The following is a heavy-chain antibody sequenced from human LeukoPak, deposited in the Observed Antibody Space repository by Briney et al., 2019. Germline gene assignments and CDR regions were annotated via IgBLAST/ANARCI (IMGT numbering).Heavy chain of an antibody. V-gene: IGHV1-69*05. Sequence: SVKLSCKASAATFSSYAIGWVRHAPGQGLEWVGGIIPIFGTANYAQKFQGRVTMTTDESTSTAYMELSSLRSEDTAVYYCAREGYCSSTSCYTDPLAFDIWGQGTMVTVSS. CDR3: AREGYCSSTSCYTDPLAFDI. CDR2: IIPIFGTA. D-gene: IGHD2-2*02. CDR1: AATFSSYA. J-gene: IGHJ3*02.